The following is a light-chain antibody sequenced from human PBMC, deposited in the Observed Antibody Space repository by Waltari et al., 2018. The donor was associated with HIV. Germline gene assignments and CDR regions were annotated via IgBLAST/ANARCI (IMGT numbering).Light chain of an antibody. V-gene: IGKV4-1*01. CDR2: WAS. J-gene: IGKJ3*01. CDR3: QQYYTTPFT. CDR1: QPVLYSSNNKNY. Sequence: DIVMTQSPDSLAVSLGERATLNCKSRQPVLYSSNNKNYLAWYQQKPGQAPKLLIYWASTRESGVPDRFSGSGSGTDFTLTISSLQAEDVAVYYCQQYYTTPFTFGPGTKVDIK.